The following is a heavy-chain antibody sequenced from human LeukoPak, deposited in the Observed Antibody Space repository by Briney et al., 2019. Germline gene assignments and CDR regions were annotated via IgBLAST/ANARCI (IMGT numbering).Heavy chain of an antibody. CDR2: INYSGST. D-gene: IGHD3-10*01. Sequence: SETLSLTCTVSGGSISSYYWSWIRQPPGKGLEWIGYINYSGSTNYNPSLKSGVTISVDTSKNQFSLKLSSVTAADTAVYYCAVRITMDPWGQGTLVTVSS. CDR3: AVRITMDP. V-gene: IGHV4-59*08. CDR1: GGSISSYY. J-gene: IGHJ5*02.